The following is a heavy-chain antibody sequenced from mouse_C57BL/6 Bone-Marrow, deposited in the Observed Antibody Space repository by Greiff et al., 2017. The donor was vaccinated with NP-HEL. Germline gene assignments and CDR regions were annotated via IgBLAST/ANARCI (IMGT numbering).Heavy chain of an antibody. J-gene: IGHJ3*01. CDR1: GYTFTSYW. D-gene: IGHD4-1*01. CDR3: ARLGYGFAY. V-gene: IGHV1-69*01. CDR2: IDPSDSYT. Sequence: QVQLQQSGAELVMPGASVKLSCKASGYTFTSYWMHWVKQRPGQGLEWIGEIDPSDSYTNYNQKFKGKSTLTVDKSSSTAYMQLSSLTSADSAVYYCARLGYGFAYWGQGTLVTVSA.